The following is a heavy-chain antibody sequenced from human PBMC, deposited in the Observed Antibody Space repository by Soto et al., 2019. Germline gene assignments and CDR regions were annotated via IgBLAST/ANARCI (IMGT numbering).Heavy chain of an antibody. Sequence: ASVKVSCKASGGTFSSYTISWVRQAPGQGLEWMGRIIPILGIANYAQKFQGRVTITADKSTSTAYMELSSLRSEDTAVYYCARGYCTNGVCSAFDYWGQGTLVTVSS. CDR1: GGTFSSYT. D-gene: IGHD2-8*01. CDR3: ARGYCTNGVCSAFDY. CDR2: IIPILGIA. V-gene: IGHV1-69*02. J-gene: IGHJ4*02.